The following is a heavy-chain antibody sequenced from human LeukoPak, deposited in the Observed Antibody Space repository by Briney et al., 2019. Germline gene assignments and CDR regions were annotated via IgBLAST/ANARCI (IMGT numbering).Heavy chain of an antibody. CDR3: ARAMVRGVAPLNY. J-gene: IGHJ4*02. D-gene: IGHD3-10*01. CDR2: IKQDGSEK. CDR1: GFTFSSYW. V-gene: IGHV3-7*01. Sequence: GGSLRLSCAASGFTFSSYWMSWVRQAPGKGLEWVANIKQDGSEKYYVDSVKGRFTISRDNAKNSLYLQMNSLRAEDTAVYYCARAMVRGVAPLNYWGQGTLVTVSS.